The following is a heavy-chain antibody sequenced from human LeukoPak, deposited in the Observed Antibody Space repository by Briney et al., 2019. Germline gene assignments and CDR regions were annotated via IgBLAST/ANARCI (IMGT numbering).Heavy chain of an antibody. D-gene: IGHD2-15*01. CDR1: GGSFSGYY. V-gene: IGHV4-34*01. J-gene: IGHJ4*02. CDR2: INHSGST. Sequence: PSETLSLTCALDGGSFSGYYWTWIREPPGKGLEWMGEINHSGSTNYNPSLKSRVTISVDTSKNQFSLKLSSVTAADTAVYYCARGLYCSGGSCFTEFDYWGQGTLVTVSS. CDR3: ARGLYCSGGSCFTEFDY.